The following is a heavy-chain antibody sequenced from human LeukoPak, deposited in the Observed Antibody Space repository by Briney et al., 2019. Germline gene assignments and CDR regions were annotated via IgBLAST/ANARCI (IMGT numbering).Heavy chain of an antibody. CDR1: GGSIRSSTYY. Sequence: SETLSLTCAVSGGSIRSSTYYWGWVRQPPGKGLEWIGSISYTGHTYYNPSLKSRVTMSVDASNNQFSLKLSSVTAADTAVYYCARHEVFNYWGRGILVTVSS. CDR3: ARHEVFNY. V-gene: IGHV4-39*01. CDR2: ISYTGHT. J-gene: IGHJ4*02.